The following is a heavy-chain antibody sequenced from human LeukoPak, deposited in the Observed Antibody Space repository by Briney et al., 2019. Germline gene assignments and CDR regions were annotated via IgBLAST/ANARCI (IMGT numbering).Heavy chain of an antibody. J-gene: IGHJ3*02. V-gene: IGHV3-21*01. CDR2: ISSSSGYI. D-gene: IGHD3-3*01. CDR3: ALEWSGDGFDI. Sequence: GGSLRLSCAASGFTFSSYSMNWVRQAPGKGLEWVSSISSSSGYIYYADSVKGRFTISRDNAKNSLYLQMNSLRAEDTAVYYCALEWSGDGFDIWGQGTMVTVSS. CDR1: GFTFSSYS.